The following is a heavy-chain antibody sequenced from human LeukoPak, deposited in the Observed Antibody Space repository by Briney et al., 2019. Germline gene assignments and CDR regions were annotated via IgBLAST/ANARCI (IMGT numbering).Heavy chain of an antibody. J-gene: IGHJ6*02. CDR3: ARHESVFSMDV. CDR2: IYPGDSKT. Sequence: GESLQISCQGSGYHFTTKWIGWVRQMPGKGLEWMGIIYPGDSKTIYSPSFQGQVFISADRSIRTAYLQWRSLKASDTAMYYCARHESVFSMDVWGQGTTVTVSS. V-gene: IGHV5-51*01. CDR1: GYHFTTKW.